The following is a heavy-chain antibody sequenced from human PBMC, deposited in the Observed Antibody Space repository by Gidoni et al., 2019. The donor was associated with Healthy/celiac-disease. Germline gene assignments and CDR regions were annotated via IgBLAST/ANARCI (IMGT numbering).Heavy chain of an antibody. V-gene: IGHV3-30*03. J-gene: IGHJ6*02. CDR3: ARVYDSSGYPWDYYYYGMDV. CDR2: ISYDGSNK. CDR1: GFTFSSDG. D-gene: IGHD3-22*01. Sequence: QVQLVESGGGVVQPGRSLRLSCAASGFTFSSDGMHWVRQAPGKGLEWVAVISYDGSNKYYADSVKGRFTISRDNSKNTLYLQMNSLRAEDTAVYYCARVYDSSGYPWDYYYYGMDVWGQGTTVTVSS.